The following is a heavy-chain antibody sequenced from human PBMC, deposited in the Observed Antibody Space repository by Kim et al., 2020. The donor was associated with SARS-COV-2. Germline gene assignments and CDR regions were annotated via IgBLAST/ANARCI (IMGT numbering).Heavy chain of an antibody. J-gene: IGHJ6*02. CDR2: IIPIFGTA. D-gene: IGHD1-1*01. CDR3: ASPGTDYYYYYGMDV. V-gene: IGHV1-69*13. Sequence: SVKVSCKASGGTFSSYAISWVRQAPGQGLEWMGGIIPIFGTANYAQKFQGRVTITADESTSTAYMELSSLRSEDTAVYYCASPGTDYYYYYGMDVWGQGTTVTVSS. CDR1: GGTFSSYA.